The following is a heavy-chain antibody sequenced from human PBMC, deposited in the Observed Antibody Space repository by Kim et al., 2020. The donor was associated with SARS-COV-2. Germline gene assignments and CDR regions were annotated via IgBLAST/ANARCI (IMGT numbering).Heavy chain of an antibody. Sequence: SQKFQGRVTITRDTSASTAYMELSSLRSEDTAVYYCARTTVTTFSDAFDIWGQGTMVTVSS. CDR3: ARTTVTTFSDAFDI. D-gene: IGHD4-17*01. J-gene: IGHJ3*02. V-gene: IGHV1-3*01.